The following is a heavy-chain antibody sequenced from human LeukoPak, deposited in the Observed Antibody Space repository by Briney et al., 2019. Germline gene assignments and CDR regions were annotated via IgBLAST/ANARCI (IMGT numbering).Heavy chain of an antibody. J-gene: IGHJ4*02. V-gene: IGHV1-69*05. CDR1: GGTFSSYA. D-gene: IGHD6-13*01. CDR3: ARIAAAGADFDY. Sequence: GASVNVSCKASGGTFSSYAISWVRQAPGQGLEWMGGIIPIFGTANYAQKFQGRVTITTDESTSTAYMELSSLRSEDTAVYYCARIAAAGADFDYWGQGTLVTVSS. CDR2: IIPIFGTA.